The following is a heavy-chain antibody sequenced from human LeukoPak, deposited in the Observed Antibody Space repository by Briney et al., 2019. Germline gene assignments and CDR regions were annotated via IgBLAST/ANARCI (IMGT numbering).Heavy chain of an antibody. CDR2: IRQSGDIT. CDR3: VRRGGSDGWGAFDI. J-gene: IGHJ3*02. CDR1: EFTFSNYV. V-gene: IGHV3-23*01. Sequence: QPGGSLRLSCAASEFTFSNYVMNWVRQAPGKGLEWVSSIRQSGDITYYANSVKGRFTISRDNFKNTLSLQMNSLSREDTAIYYCVRRGGSDGWGAFDIWGQGTVVTVSS. D-gene: IGHD5-24*01.